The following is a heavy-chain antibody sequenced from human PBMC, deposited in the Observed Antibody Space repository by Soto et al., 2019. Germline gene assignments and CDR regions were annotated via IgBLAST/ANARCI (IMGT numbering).Heavy chain of an antibody. Sequence: VQLLESGGGLVQPGGSLRLSCAASGFTFSSYAMSWVRQAPGKGLEWVSAISGSGGSTYYADSVKGRFTISRDNSKNTVFLQMSSLRAEDTAVYYCVKGPSQGSSVFGPLDFWGQGTLVTVSS. CDR3: VKGPSQGSSVFGPLDF. V-gene: IGHV3-23*01. CDR2: ISGSGGST. J-gene: IGHJ4*02. CDR1: GFTFSSYA. D-gene: IGHD3-3*01.